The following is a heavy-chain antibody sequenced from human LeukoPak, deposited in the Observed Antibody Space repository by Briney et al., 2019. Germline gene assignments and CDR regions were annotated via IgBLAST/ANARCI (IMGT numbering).Heavy chain of an antibody. CDR1: GASISSYY. D-gene: IGHD3-22*01. CDR2: THYSGST. J-gene: IGHJ4*02. CDR3: ARFYDRSGPHFDY. V-gene: IGHV4-59*01. Sequence: SETLSLTCTVSGASISSYYWSWIRQPPGKGLEWIGDTHYSGSTNYNPSLKSRVTISVDTSKNQFSLKLSSVTAADTAVYYCARFYDRSGPHFDYWGQGTLVTVSS.